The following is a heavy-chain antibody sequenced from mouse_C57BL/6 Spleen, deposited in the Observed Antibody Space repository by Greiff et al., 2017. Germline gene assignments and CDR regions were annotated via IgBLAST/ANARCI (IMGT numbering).Heavy chain of an antibody. CDR1: GYTFTSYW. CDR2: IYPSDSET. D-gene: IGHD1-1*01. J-gene: IGHJ4*01. CDR3: ARSTVDAMDY. V-gene: IGHV1-61*01. Sequence: QVQLQQPGAELVRPGSSVKLSCKASGYTFTSYWMDWVKQRPGQGLEWIGNIYPSDSETHYNQKFQDKATLTVDKSSSTAYMQLSSLTSEDSAVYYCARSTVDAMDYWGQGTSVTVSS.